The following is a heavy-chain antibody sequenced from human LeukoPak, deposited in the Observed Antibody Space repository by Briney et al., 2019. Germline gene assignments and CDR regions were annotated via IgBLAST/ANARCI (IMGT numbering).Heavy chain of an antibody. CDR3: ARDAFYSSWYDEYFQH. CDR1: GYTFTSYA. V-gene: IGHV1-69*04. D-gene: IGHD6-13*01. CDR2: IIPILGIA. Sequence: GASVKVSCKASGYTFTSYAISWVRQAPGQGLEWMGRIIPILGIANYAQKFQGRVTITADKSTSTAYMELSSLRSEDTAVYYCARDAFYSSWYDEYFQHWGQGTLVTVSS. J-gene: IGHJ1*01.